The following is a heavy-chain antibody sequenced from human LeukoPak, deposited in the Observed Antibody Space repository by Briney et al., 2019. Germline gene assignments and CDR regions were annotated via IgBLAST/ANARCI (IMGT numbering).Heavy chain of an antibody. V-gene: IGHV3-23*01. CDR1: RFSFSTYA. CDR2: ISASGGST. Sequence: GGSLRLSCAASRFSFSTYAMHWVRQAPGKGLEWVSSISASGGSTYSADSVKGRFTVSRDNSKHTVYLQMSSLRAEDTAVYYCAKGSTGYFDFWGQGTLVTVSS. D-gene: IGHD2-2*01. CDR3: AKGSTGYFDF. J-gene: IGHJ4*02.